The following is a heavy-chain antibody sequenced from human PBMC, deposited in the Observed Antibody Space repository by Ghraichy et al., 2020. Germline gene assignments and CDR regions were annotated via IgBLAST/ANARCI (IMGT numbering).Heavy chain of an antibody. Sequence: ESLNISCAVYGGSFSGYYWSWIRQPPGKGLEWIGEINHSGSTNYNPSLKSRVTISVDTSKNQFSLKLSSVTAADTAVYYCARGERYYYGSGRRGYFDYWGQGTLVTVSS. J-gene: IGHJ4*02. V-gene: IGHV4-34*01. CDR3: ARGERYYYGSGRRGYFDY. CDR2: INHSGST. D-gene: IGHD3-10*01. CDR1: GGSFSGYY.